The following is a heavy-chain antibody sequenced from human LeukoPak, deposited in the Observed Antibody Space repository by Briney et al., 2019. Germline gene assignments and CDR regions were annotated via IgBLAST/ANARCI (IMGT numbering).Heavy chain of an antibody. CDR3: ATVYYDFWSGYYQNWFDP. J-gene: IGHJ5*02. V-gene: IGHV1-24*01. D-gene: IGHD3-3*01. CDR2: FDPEDGET. CDR1: GYNLTELS. Sequence: ASVKVSCKVSGYNLTELSMHWVRQAPGKGLEWMGGFDPEDGETIYAQKFQGRVTMTEDTSTDTAYMELSSLRSEDTAVYYCATVYYDFWSGYYQNWFDPWGQGTLVTVSS.